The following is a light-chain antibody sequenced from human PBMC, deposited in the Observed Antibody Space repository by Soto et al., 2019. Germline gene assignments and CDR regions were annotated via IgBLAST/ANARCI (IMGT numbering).Light chain of an antibody. CDR3: QQYCSSPST. CDR1: QSVSSNY. CDR2: GAS. J-gene: IGKJ1*01. Sequence: EIVLTQSPGTLSLSPGERATISCRASQSVSSNYITWYQQKPGKAPRRLIFGASSRATGIPDRFSGSGSGTDFTLTISRLEPEDFAVYYCQQYCSSPSTFGQGTKVEIK. V-gene: IGKV3-20*01.